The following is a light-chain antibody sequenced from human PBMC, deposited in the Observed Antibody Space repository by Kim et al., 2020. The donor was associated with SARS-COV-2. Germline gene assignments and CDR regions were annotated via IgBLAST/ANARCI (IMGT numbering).Light chain of an antibody. V-gene: IGKV1-39*01. CDR2: AAS. Sequence: ASIGDSVTVTCRERQNIRNYLNWYQQKPKKAPKLLIYAASSLQSGAPSRFSGSGSGTDFTLTISSLQPEDFATYYCQQSYITPYTFAQGTKLEI. CDR3: QQSYITPYT. CDR1: QNIRNY. J-gene: IGKJ2*01.